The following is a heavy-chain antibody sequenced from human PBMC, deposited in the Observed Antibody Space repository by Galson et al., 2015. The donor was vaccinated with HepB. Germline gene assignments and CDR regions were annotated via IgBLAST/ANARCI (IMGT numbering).Heavy chain of an antibody. V-gene: IGHV3-66*01. Sequence: SLRLSCAASGFTFSSCAMSWVRQAPGKGLEWVSVIYSGGSTYYADSVKGRFTISRDNSKNTLYLQMNSLRAEDTAVYYCAREVPFSIWFGELQNYFDYWGQGTLVTVSS. CDR3: AREVPFSIWFGELQNYFDY. J-gene: IGHJ4*02. CDR2: IYSGGST. CDR1: GFTFSSCA. D-gene: IGHD3-10*01.